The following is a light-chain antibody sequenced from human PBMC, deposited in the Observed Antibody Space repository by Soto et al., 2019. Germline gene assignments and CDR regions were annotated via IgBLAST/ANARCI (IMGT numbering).Light chain of an antibody. CDR3: TSYAITSTNV. J-gene: IGLJ1*01. CDR2: EVS. Sequence: QSALTQPASVSGSPGQSITLSCTGTNSDIGSYDYVSWYQQHPGKAPKLMIYEVSNRPSGVSNRFSGSKSGNTASLTISGLQAEDEADYYCTSYAITSTNVFGTGTKLTVL. CDR1: NSDIGSYDY. V-gene: IGLV2-14*01.